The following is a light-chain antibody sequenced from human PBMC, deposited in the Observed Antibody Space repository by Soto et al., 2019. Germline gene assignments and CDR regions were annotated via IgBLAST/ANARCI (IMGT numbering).Light chain of an antibody. CDR1: QSGLYRTSNKNH. V-gene: IGKV4-1*01. J-gene: IGKJ1*01. CDR2: WAS. Sequence: DIVMTQSPDSLPVSLGERATISCKSSQSGLYRTSNKNHLSWYQQKPGQPPKLLIYWASIRESGVPARFSGTGSGTAYTLTIRSLRAEAVAVDYCQQYHSFPWTFGQGIKVELK. CDR3: QQYHSFPWT.